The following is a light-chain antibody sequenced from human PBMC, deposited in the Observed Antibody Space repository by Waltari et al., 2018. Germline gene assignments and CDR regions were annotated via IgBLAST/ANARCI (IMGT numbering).Light chain of an antibody. CDR3: QQRSSWPLT. J-gene: IGKJ4*01. CDR2: DVS. V-gene: IGKV3-11*01. Sequence: DIVLTQPPATLSLSPGERATLPCRASQSVSGYLTWYQQKPGQAPSLLIYDVSNRATGIPARFSGSGSGTDFTLTISSLEPEDSAVYYCQQRSSWPLTFGGGTKVEIK. CDR1: QSVSGY.